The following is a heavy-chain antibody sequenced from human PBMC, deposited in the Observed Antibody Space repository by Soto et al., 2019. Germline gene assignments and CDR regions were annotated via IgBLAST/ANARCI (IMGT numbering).Heavy chain of an antibody. Sequence: GGSLRLSCAASGFTFSSYGMHWVRQAPGKGLEWVAVISYDGSNKYYADSVKGRFTISRDNSKNTLYLQMNSLRAEDTAVYYCAKRAKDGHNWFDPWGQGTLVTVSS. CDR2: ISYDGSNK. J-gene: IGHJ5*02. V-gene: IGHV3-30*18. CDR1: GFTFSSYG. CDR3: AKRAKDGHNWFDP.